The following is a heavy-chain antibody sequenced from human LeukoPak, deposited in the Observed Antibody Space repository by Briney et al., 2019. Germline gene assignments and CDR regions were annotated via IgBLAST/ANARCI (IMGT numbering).Heavy chain of an antibody. CDR2: ITASGDST. CDR1: GFTFSSYA. CDR3: ARDDDFWSGYSLYYYYYGMDV. V-gene: IGHV3-23*01. D-gene: IGHD3-3*01. J-gene: IGHJ6*02. Sequence: GGSLRLSCAASGFTFSSYAMNWVRQAPGKGLEWVSTITASGDSTYYADSVKGRFAISRDISKNTLYLQMNSLRAEDTAVYYCARDDDFWSGYSLYYYYYGMDVWGQGTTVTVSS.